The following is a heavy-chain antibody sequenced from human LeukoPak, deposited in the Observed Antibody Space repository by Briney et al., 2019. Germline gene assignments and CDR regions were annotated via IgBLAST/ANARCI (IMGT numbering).Heavy chain of an antibody. CDR3: ASQYCSGGSCFLDY. V-gene: IGHV1-46*01. CDR2: INPNVGNT. D-gene: IGHD2-15*01. CDR1: GYTFTSYS. J-gene: IGHJ4*02. Sequence: ASVKVSCEASGYTFTSYSMHWVRQAPGQGLEWMGIINPNVGNTNYAQKFQGRVTMTRDTSTTTVYMELSSLRSEDTAVYYCASQYCSGGSCFLDYWGQGTLLTVSS.